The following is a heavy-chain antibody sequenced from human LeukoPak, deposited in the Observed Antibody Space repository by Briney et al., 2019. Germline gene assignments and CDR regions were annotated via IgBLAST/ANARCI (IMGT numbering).Heavy chain of an antibody. D-gene: IGHD1-26*01. CDR1: GFTFSSYS. J-gene: IGHJ3*02. V-gene: IGHV3-21*04. CDR3: ANPIGGATGGHVFDI. CDR2: ISSSSSYI. Sequence: GGSLRLSCAASGFTFSSYSMTWVRQAPGKGLEWVSSISSSSSYIYYADSVKGRFTISRDNAKNSLYLQMNSLRAEDTALYYGANPIGGATGGHVFDIGGQGKMVTVS.